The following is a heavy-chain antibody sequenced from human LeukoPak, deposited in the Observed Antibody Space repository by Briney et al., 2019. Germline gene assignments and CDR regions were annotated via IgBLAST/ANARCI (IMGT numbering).Heavy chain of an antibody. CDR2: ISGSGGST. CDR1: GFTLSSYA. Sequence: GGSLRLSCAASGFTLSSYAMSWVRQAPGKGLEWVSAISGSGGSTYYADSVKGRFTISRDSSKNTLYLQMNSLRAEDTAVYYCAKAPYYYDSSGPLDYWGQGTLVTVSS. J-gene: IGHJ4*02. CDR3: AKAPYYYDSSGPLDY. V-gene: IGHV3-23*01. D-gene: IGHD3-22*01.